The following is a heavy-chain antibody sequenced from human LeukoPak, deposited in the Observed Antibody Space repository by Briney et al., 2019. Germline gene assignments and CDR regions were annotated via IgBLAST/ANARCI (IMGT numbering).Heavy chain of an antibody. J-gene: IGHJ5*02. CDR3: ARGGLEGAVNGWFDP. CDR2: INHSGST. V-gene: IGHV4-34*01. CDR1: GGSFSGYS. D-gene: IGHD6-19*01. Sequence: SETLSLTCAVYGGSFSGYSWSWIRQPPGKGLEWIGEINHSGSTNYNPSLKSRVTISVDTSKNQFSLRLSSVTAADTAVYYCARGGLEGAVNGWFDPWGQGTLVTVSS.